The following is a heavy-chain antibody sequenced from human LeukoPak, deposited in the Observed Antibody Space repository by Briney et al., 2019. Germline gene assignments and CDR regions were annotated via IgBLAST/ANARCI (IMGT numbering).Heavy chain of an antibody. CDR1: GGSFSGYY. J-gene: IGHJ4*02. CDR3: ARSEVGATPFDY. Sequence: PSETLSLTCAVYGGSFSGYYWSWIRQPPGKGLEWIGEINHSGSTNYNPSLKSRVTISVDTSKNQFSLKLSSVTAADTAVYYCARSEVGATPFDYWGQGTLVTVSS. V-gene: IGHV4-34*01. CDR2: INHSGST. D-gene: IGHD1-26*01.